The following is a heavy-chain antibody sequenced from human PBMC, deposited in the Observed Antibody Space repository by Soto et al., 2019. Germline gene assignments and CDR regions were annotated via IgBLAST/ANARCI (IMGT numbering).Heavy chain of an antibody. CDR1: GFTFSSYS. V-gene: IGHV3-21*04. Sequence: GGSLRLCCAASGFTFSSYSMNWVRQAPGKGLEWVSSISSSSSNIYYADSVKGRFTISRDNSKNTLYLQMNSLRAEDTAVYFCAKVRHYYGSGSYDYWGQGTLVTVSS. J-gene: IGHJ4*02. CDR3: AKVRHYYGSGSYDY. D-gene: IGHD3-10*01. CDR2: ISSSSSNI.